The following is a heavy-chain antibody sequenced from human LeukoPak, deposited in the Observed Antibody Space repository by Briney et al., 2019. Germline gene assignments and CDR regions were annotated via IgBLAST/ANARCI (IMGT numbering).Heavy chain of an antibody. CDR2: ISGSGGST. CDR1: GFTFSSYG. J-gene: IGHJ6*03. V-gene: IGHV3-23*01. D-gene: IGHD6-19*01. Sequence: GGSLRLSCAASGFTFSSYGMSWVRQAPGKGLEWVSAISGSGGSTYYADSVKGRFTISRDNSKNTLYLQMNSLRAEDTAVYYCAKEGWGEQWLVPLYYYYYYMDAWGKGTTVTISS. CDR3: AKEGWGEQWLVPLYYYYYYMDA.